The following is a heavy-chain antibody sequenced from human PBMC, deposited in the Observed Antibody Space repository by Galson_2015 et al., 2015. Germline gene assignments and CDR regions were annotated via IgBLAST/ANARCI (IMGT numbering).Heavy chain of an antibody. CDR3: ARGAHYGMDV. CDR1: GFTFSSSL. J-gene: IGHJ6*02. Sequence: SLSCSASGFTFSSSLMHWVSHAPGKGLEWVSRINKDGSSAGYVDSVKGRFTISRDNAKNTLYLQMNSLRAEDTAVYYCARGAHYGMDVWGQGTTVTVSS. CDR2: INKDGSSA. V-gene: IGHV3-74*01.